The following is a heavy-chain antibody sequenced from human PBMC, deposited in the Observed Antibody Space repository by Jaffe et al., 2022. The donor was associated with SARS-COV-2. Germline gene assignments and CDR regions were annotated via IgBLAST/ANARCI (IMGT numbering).Heavy chain of an antibody. D-gene: IGHD2-15*01. CDR2: INPTGGST. CDR3: ARASHAAATP. Sequence: QVQLVQSGAEVKRPGASVKISCKTSGYSFSDFFIHWVRQAPGQGLEWVGMINPTGGSTTYSQKLRGRVTMTRDTSTSTVYMELSSLSPDDTALYFCARASHAAATPWGPGTLVAVSS. J-gene: IGHJ5*02. V-gene: IGHV1-46*04. CDR1: GYSFSDFF.